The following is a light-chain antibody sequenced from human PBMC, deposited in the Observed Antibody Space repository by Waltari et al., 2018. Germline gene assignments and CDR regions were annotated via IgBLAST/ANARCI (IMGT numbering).Light chain of an antibody. CDR2: DVT. CDR1: TSDVGGYNY. J-gene: IGLJ2*01. V-gene: IGLV2-11*01. CDR3: CSYSGTHTFVV. Sequence: QSALTQPRSVSGSPGQSVTMSCTVTTSDVGGYNYVSWYQEHAGKVPKLMIYDVTKRPSGVPERFSGSKSGNTASLTISGLQAEDEADYYCCSYSGTHTFVVFGGGTKLTVL.